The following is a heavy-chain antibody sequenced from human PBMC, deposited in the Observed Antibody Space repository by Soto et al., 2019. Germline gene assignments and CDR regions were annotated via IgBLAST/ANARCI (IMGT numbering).Heavy chain of an antibody. CDR1: GFSLTTSGVG. Sequence: QITLNESGPTQVKPRQTLTLTCTFSGFSLTTSGVGVGWIRQSPGKAPEWLALIYWDDDKRYSPSLKRRLTITKDTPKNQVVLTMADLDPADTATYYCAHRVLRTVFGLVTTTAIYFDFWGRGTPVAVSS. V-gene: IGHV2-5*02. D-gene: IGHD3-3*01. CDR3: AHRVLRTVFGLVTTTAIYFDF. J-gene: IGHJ4*02. CDR2: IYWDDDK.